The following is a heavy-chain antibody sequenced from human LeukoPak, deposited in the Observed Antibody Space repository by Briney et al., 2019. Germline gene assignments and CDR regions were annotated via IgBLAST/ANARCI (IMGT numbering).Heavy chain of an antibody. J-gene: IGHJ3*02. Sequence: RASVKVSCKASGYTFTSYGISWVRQAPGQGLEWMGWISAYNGNTNYAQKLQGRVTMTTDTSTSTAYMELRSLRSDDTAVYYCARLLRRDSSGYDAFDIWGQGTMVTVSS. CDR3: ARLLRRDSSGYDAFDI. D-gene: IGHD3-22*01. V-gene: IGHV1-18*01. CDR2: ISAYNGNT. CDR1: GYTFTSYG.